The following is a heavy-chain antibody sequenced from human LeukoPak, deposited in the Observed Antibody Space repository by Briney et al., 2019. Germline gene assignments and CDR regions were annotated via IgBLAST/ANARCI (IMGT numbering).Heavy chain of an antibody. CDR2: IYDSGST. V-gene: IGHV4-39*01. CDR1: GGSISSNSYY. Sequence: SETLSLTCTVSGGSISSNSYYWGWIRQPPGKGLEWIGSIYDSGSTYYNPSLKSRVTISVDTSKNQFSLKLRSLTAADTAVYYCARIAVAEDYYFDYWGQGTLVTVSS. J-gene: IGHJ4*02. CDR3: ARIAVAEDYYFDY. D-gene: IGHD6-19*01.